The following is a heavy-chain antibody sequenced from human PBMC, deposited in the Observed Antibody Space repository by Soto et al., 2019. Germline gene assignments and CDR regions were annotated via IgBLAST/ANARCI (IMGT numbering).Heavy chain of an antibody. Sequence: QVQLVQSGXXVXXPGASVKVSCKASGYIFVNYGIAWVRQAPGQGLEWMGWISPYTGNTHSATKVQGRLTMTTDTSTSTAYMDLGSLTSDDTAVYYCVMVDNYVTPTPQDVWGQGTTVTVSS. J-gene: IGHJ6*02. V-gene: IGHV1-18*01. CDR2: ISPYTGNT. D-gene: IGHD3-16*01. CDR1: GYIFVNYG. CDR3: VMVDNYVTPTPQDV.